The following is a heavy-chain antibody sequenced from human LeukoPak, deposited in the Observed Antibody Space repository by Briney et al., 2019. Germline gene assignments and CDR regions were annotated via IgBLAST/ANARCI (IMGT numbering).Heavy chain of an antibody. CDR3: ARHQYSSSRDAFDI. J-gene: IGHJ3*02. CDR1: GGSISSSSYY. D-gene: IGHD6-13*01. Sequence: SETLSLTCTVSGGSISSSSYYWGWIRQPPGKGLEWIGSIYCSGSTYYKPSLKSRVTISVDTSKNQFSLKLSSLTAADTAVYYCARHQYSSSRDAFDIWGQGTMVTVSS. V-gene: IGHV4-39*01. CDR2: IYCSGST.